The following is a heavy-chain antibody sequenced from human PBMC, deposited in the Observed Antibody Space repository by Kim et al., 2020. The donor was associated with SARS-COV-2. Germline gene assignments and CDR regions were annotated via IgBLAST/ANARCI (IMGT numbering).Heavy chain of an antibody. CDR1: GGSSAYY. D-gene: IGHD3-3*01. CDR2: INYSEST. V-gene: IGHV4-59*01. CDR3: ATVTRYYDFSTCYRQDTFDI. Sequence: SETLSLTCTVSGGSSAYYWTWIRQSPGKGLEWIGSINYSESTNYNPSLKSRLTISLDTSKNHFSLRLSSVTAADTAVYYCATVTRYYDFSTCYRQDTFDIWGQGTMVTVSS. J-gene: IGHJ3*02.